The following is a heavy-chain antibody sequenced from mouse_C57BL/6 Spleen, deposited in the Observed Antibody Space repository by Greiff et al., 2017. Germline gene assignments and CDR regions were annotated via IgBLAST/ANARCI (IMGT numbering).Heavy chain of an antibody. CDR1: GYTFTSYW. CDR3: ARSEGGYGPYAMDY. V-gene: IGHV1-64*01. J-gene: IGHJ4*01. Sequence: QVQLQQPGAELVKPGASVKLSCKASGYTFTSYWMHWVKQRPGQGLEWIGMIHPNSGSTNYNEKFKSKATLTVDKSSSTAYMQLSSLTSEDSAVYYCARSEGGYGPYAMDYWGQGTSVTVSS. D-gene: IGHD2-2*01. CDR2: IHPNSGST.